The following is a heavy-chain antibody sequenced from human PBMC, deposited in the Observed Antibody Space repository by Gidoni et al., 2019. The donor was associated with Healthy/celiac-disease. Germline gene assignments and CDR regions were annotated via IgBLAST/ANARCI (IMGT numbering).Heavy chain of an antibody. D-gene: IGHD5-18*01. Sequence: QVQLVQSGAEVKKPGASVQVSCKASGYPFTSYAMHWVRQAPGQRLEWLGWINAGTGNTKYSQKFQGRVTITRDTSASTAYMELSSLRSEDTAVYYCARVQLWRFDYWGQGTLVTVSS. CDR2: INAGTGNT. J-gene: IGHJ4*02. V-gene: IGHV1-3*01. CDR1: GYPFTSYA. CDR3: ARVQLWRFDY.